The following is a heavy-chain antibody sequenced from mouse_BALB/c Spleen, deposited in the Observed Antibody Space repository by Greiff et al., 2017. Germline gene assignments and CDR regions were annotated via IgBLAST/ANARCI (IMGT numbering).Heavy chain of an antibody. J-gene: IGHJ4*01. CDR1: GYSITSGYY. CDR3: ARADYDYDGDAMDY. V-gene: IGHV3-6*02. CDR2: ISYDGSN. D-gene: IGHD2-4*01. Sequence: EVKLQESGPGLVKPSQSLSITCSVTGYSITSGYYWNWIRQFPENKLEWMGYISYDGSNNYNPSLKNRISITRDTSKNQFFLKLNSVTTEDTATYYCARADYDYDGDAMDYWGQGTSVTVSS.